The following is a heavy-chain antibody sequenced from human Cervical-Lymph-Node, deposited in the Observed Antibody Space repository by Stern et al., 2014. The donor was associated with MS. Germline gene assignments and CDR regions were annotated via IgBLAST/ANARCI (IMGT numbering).Heavy chain of an antibody. CDR1: DYTFTSHC. Sequence: VQLVQSGAEVKKPGASVKVSCKASDYTFTSHCFSWVRQAPGQGLEWMGWISAYNGNTNYAQKLQGRVTMTTDTSTTTAYMVRRSLRSDDTAVYYCARGLLGSENALDIWGQGTMVTVSS. V-gene: IGHV1-18*01. CDR2: ISAYNGNT. CDR3: ARGLLGSENALDI. D-gene: IGHD2-15*01. J-gene: IGHJ3*02.